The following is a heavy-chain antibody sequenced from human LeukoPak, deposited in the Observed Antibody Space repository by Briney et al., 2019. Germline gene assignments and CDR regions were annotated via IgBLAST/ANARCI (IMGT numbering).Heavy chain of an antibody. Sequence: SETLSLTCTVSGGSISSYYWGWIRQPPGKGLEWIGSIYYSGSTYYNPSLKSRVTISVDTSKNQFSLKLSSVTAADTAVYYCARPIAVAGEAYYFDYWGQGTLVTVSS. J-gene: IGHJ4*02. V-gene: IGHV4-39*07. CDR1: GGSISSYY. D-gene: IGHD6-19*01. CDR2: IYYSGST. CDR3: ARPIAVAGEAYYFDY.